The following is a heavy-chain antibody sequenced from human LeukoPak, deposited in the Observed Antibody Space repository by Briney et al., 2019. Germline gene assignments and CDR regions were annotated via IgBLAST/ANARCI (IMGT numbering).Heavy chain of an antibody. J-gene: IGHJ6*02. CDR1: GFTFSSYA. D-gene: IGHD3-22*01. CDR2: ISYDGSNK. Sequence: GGSLRLSCAASGFTFSSYAMHWVRQAPGKGLEWVAVISYDGSNKYYADSVKGRFTISRDNSKNTLYLQMNSLRAEDTAVYYCARDLFSRYYYDSSGYYLRNYYGMDVWGQGTTVTVSS. CDR3: ARDLFSRYYYDSSGYYLRNYYGMDV. V-gene: IGHV3-30-3*01.